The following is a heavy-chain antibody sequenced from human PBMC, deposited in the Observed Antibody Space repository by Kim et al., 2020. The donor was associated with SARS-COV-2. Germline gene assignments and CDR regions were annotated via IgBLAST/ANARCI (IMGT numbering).Heavy chain of an antibody. CDR2: ISGSGGST. V-gene: IGHV3-23*01. CDR1: GFTFSSYA. Sequence: GGSLRLSCAASGFTFSSYAMSWVRQAPGKGLEWVSAISGSGGSTYYADSVKGRFTISRDNSKNTLYLQMNSLRAEDTAVYYCAKRKGYYDSSGYYSFFDYWGQGTLVTVSS. J-gene: IGHJ4*02. D-gene: IGHD3-22*01. CDR3: AKRKGYYDSSGYYSFFDY.